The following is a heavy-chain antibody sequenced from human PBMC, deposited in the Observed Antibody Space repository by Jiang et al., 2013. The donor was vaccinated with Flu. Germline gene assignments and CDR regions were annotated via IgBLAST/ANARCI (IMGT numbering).Heavy chain of an antibody. J-gene: IGHJ4*02. Sequence: VQLLESGGGLVQPGGSLRLSCAASGVTFRNYWMTWVRQAPGKGLEWVANINQGGSEQYYVDSVKGRFTISRDNAKNSLYLQMDNLRAEDTAVYYCALERSYGEPDYWGQGTLVTASS. CDR1: GVTFRNYW. CDR2: INQGGSEQ. CDR3: ALERSYGEPDY. V-gene: IGHV3-7*03. D-gene: IGHD4-17*01.